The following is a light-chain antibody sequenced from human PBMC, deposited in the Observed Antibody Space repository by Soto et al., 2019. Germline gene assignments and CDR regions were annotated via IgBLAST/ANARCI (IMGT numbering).Light chain of an antibody. CDR3: QQYGSSSIP. Sequence: EIVLTKSPGTLSLSPGERATLSCRASQSVSSSYLAWYQQKPGQAPRLLIYGASSRATGIPDRFSGSGSGTDFTLTISRLEPEDFAVYYCQQYGSSSIPFGQGTRLEIK. V-gene: IGKV3-20*01. CDR1: QSVSSSY. J-gene: IGKJ5*01. CDR2: GAS.